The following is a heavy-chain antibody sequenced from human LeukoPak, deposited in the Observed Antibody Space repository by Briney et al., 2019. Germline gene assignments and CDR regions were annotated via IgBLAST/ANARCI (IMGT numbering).Heavy chain of an antibody. J-gene: IGHJ3*02. D-gene: IGHD1-26*01. CDR2: ISSSSSYI. Sequence: PGGSLRLSCAASGFTFSSYSMNWVRQAPGKGLEWVSSISSSSSYIYYADSVKGRFTISRDNSKNSLYLQMNSLRAEDTAVYYCARAYSGSYWVLGNDAFDIWGQGTMVTVSS. V-gene: IGHV3-21*01. CDR1: GFTFSSYS. CDR3: ARAYSGSYWVLGNDAFDI.